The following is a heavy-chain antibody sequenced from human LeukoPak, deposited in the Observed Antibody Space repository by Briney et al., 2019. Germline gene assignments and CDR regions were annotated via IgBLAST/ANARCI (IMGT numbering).Heavy chain of an antibody. V-gene: IGHV4-39*07. CDR2: IYYSGTT. CDR3: AKDLASYSIYSDAFDI. J-gene: IGHJ3*02. CDR1: GGSISSSSYY. Sequence: PSETLSLTCTVSGGSISSSSYYWGWFRQPPGEGLEWIASIYYSGTTYYNPSLKGRVTMSLDTSKNQVSLKLTSVTAADTAVYYCAKDLASYSIYSDAFDIWGQGTMVTVSS. D-gene: IGHD4-11*01.